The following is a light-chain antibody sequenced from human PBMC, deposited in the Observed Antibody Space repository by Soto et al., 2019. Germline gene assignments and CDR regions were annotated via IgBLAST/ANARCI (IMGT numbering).Light chain of an antibody. CDR2: GAS. CDR1: QSVTSNY. V-gene: IGKV3-20*01. J-gene: IGKJ1*01. CDR3: QQYGSSPQT. Sequence: EIVLTQSPGTLSLSPGERATLSCRASQSVTSNYLAWYQQKPGQAPRLLIYGASSRATGIPDRFSGSGSGTDFTLTISILEPEDFAVYYCQQYGSSPQTFGQGTNVEIK.